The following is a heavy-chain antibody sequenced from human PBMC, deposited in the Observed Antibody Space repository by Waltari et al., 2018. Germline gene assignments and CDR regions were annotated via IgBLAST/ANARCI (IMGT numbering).Heavy chain of an antibody. V-gene: IGHV3-23*01. J-gene: IGHJ4*02. Sequence: EVQLLESGGGLVQHGGSLRPSCAASGFTFNNYAMSWARQAPGKGLECVSSTSASGADTYYADSVKGRFTISRDSSKNMLYLQMNSLRAEDTAVYFCAKGATNYYHSIGYFDYWGQGTLVTVSS. CDR3: AKGATNYYHSIGYFDY. CDR2: TSASGADT. D-gene: IGHD3-22*01. CDR1: GFTFNNYA.